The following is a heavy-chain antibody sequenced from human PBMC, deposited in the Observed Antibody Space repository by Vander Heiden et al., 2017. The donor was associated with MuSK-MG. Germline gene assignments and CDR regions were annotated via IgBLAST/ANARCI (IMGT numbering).Heavy chain of an antibody. J-gene: IGHJ4*02. CDR2: ISSDGKDK. Sequence: QVQLVESGGGVVQPGRSLRLSCAASGFTFCRYAMHWVRQAPGKGLEWVAVISSDGKDKHHADSVKGRFTISRDNSKNTLSLQMNSLRAEETALYYCARDQDIGPADYYFDCWGQGTLVTVSS. D-gene: IGHD5-12*01. CDR1: GFTFCRYA. V-gene: IGHV3-30*04. CDR3: ARDQDIGPADYYFDC.